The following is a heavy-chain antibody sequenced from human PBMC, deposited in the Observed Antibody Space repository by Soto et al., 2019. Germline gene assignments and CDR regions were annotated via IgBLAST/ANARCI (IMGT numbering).Heavy chain of an antibody. D-gene: IGHD3-22*01. CDR2: ISGSGGST. V-gene: IGHV3-23*01. J-gene: IGHJ4*02. CDR1: GFTFSSYA. CDR3: AKGSRYYDSSGYYDDVLHYFDY. Sequence: GGSLILSCAASGFTFSSYAMSWVRQAPGKGLEWVSAISGSGGSTYYADSVKGRFTISRDNSKNTLSLQMNSLRAEDPAVYYCAKGSRYYDSSGYYDDVLHYFDYWGQGTLVTVSS.